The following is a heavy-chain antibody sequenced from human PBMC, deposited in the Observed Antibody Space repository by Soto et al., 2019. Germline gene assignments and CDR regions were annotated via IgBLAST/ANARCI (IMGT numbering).Heavy chain of an antibody. CDR3: AREYSSSSYNWFDP. CDR2: IYYSGST. CDR1: GGSISSGGYY. V-gene: IGHV4-31*03. D-gene: IGHD6-6*01. Sequence: QVQLQESGPGLVKPSQTLSLTCTVSGGSISSGGYYWSWIRQHPGKGLEWIGYIYYSGSTYYNPSLKSRVTISVDTAKNQVSLKLSSLTAADTAVYYWAREYSSSSYNWFDPWGQGTLVTVSS. J-gene: IGHJ5*02.